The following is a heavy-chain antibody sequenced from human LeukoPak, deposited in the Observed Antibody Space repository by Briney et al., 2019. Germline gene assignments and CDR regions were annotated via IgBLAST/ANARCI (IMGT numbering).Heavy chain of an antibody. Sequence: PSETLSLTCAVYGGSFSGYYWSWIRQPPGKGLEWIGEINHSGSTNYSPSLKSRVTISVDTSKNQFSLKLSSVTAADTAVYYCARGLIAAAASFDYWGQGTLVTVSS. CDR1: GGSFSGYY. CDR2: INHSGST. V-gene: IGHV4-34*01. D-gene: IGHD6-13*01. CDR3: ARGLIAAAASFDY. J-gene: IGHJ4*02.